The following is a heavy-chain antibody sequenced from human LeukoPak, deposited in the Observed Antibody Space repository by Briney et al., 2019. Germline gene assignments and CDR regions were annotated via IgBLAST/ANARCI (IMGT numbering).Heavy chain of an antibody. CDR2: INHSGST. CDR3: ARSKRQTYYYGSGSRTYNWFDP. J-gene: IGHJ5*02. V-gene: IGHV4-34*01. CDR1: GGSFSGYY. Sequence: SETLSLTCAVYGGSFSGYYWSWIREPPGKGLEWIGEINHSGSTNYNPSLKSRVTISVDTSKNQFSLKLSSVTAADTAVYYCARSKRQTYYYGSGSRTYNWFDPWGQGTLVTVSS. D-gene: IGHD3-10*01.